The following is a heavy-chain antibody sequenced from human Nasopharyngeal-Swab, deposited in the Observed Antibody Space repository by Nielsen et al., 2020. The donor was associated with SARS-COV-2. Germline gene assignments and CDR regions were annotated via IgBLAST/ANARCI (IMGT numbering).Heavy chain of an antibody. J-gene: IGHJ6*02. CDR1: GGSFSGYY. Sequence: SQTLSLTCAVYGGSFSGYYWSWIRQPPGKGLEWIGEINHSGSTKYNPSLKSRVTISVDTSKNQFSLKLSSVTAADTAVYYCARGAGGELWLGYYYGMDVWGQGTTVTVSS. CDR2: INHSGST. CDR3: ARGAGGELWLGYYYGMDV. V-gene: IGHV4-34*01. D-gene: IGHD5-18*01.